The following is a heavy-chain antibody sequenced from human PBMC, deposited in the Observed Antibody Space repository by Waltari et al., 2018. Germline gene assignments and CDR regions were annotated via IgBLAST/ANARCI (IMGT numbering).Heavy chain of an antibody. CDR1: GFTFSDFT. V-gene: IGHV3-73*02. CDR2: IRSKANNYAT. Sequence: EVHLVESGGGLVQPGGSLKLSCAASGFTFSDFTMYWVRQASGKGLGGVGHIRSKANNYATGNAASVKGRFTVSRDDSKNTAYLQMNSLRTEDTAIYYCTNFMSGWGQGTTVTVSS. D-gene: IGHD3-10*01. CDR3: TNFMSG. J-gene: IGHJ6*02.